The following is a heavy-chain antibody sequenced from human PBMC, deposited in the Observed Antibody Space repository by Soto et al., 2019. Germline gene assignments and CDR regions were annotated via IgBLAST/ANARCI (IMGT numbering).Heavy chain of an antibody. CDR1: GYTFTGYY. V-gene: IGHV1-2*04. CDR2: INPNSGGT. D-gene: IGHD3-22*01. CDR3: ASSRSSGKMGDDAFDI. Sequence: ASVKVSCKASGYTFTGYYMHWVRQAPGQGLEWMGWINPNSGGTNYAQKFQGWVTMTRDTSISTAYMELSRLRSDDTAVYYCASSRSSGKMGDDAFDIWGQGTMVTVS. J-gene: IGHJ3*02.